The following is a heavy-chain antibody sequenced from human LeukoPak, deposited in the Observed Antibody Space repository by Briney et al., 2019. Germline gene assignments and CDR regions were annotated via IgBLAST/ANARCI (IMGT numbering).Heavy chain of an antibody. Sequence: PGGSLRLSCAASGFTFSSYEMNWVRQAPGKGLEWVSYISSSGSTIYYADSVKGRFTISRDNAKNSLYLQMNSLRAEDTAVYYCARTTEGYCRGRSCYSYYYYMDVWGKGTTVTVSS. J-gene: IGHJ6*03. CDR1: GFTFSSYE. D-gene: IGHD2-15*01. CDR3: ARTTEGYCRGRSCYSYYYYMDV. CDR2: ISSSGSTI. V-gene: IGHV3-48*03.